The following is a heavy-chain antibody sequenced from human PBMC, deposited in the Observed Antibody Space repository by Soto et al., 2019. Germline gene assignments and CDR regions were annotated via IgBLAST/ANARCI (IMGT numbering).Heavy chain of an antibody. CDR2: IIPIFSKT. CDR1: GGTFSTSS. J-gene: IGHJ4*02. Sequence: QVQLVQSGAEVKEPGTSVKVSCKASGGTFSTSSFVWVRQGPGQGLEWRGGIIPIFSKTNVAQKFQGRVTFTADESTRTAYMELSSLRSEDTAIYYCARDVVRSTGGDSWGPGTLVTVSS. V-gene: IGHV1-69*01. D-gene: IGHD2-15*01. CDR3: ARDVVRSTGGDS.